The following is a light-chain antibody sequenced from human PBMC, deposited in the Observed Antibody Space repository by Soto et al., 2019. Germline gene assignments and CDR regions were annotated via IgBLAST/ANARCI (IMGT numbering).Light chain of an antibody. CDR1: QSVNSNY. CDR2: GAS. V-gene: IGKV3-20*01. CDR3: QQYGSFPWT. Sequence: EIVLTQSPCTLSLSPWERSTLSCRASQSVNSNYLAWYQQKPGQAPRLVIYGASSRATGIPDRFSGSGSGTDFTLTISRLEPEDFAVYYCQQYGSFPWTFGQGTKVDIK. J-gene: IGKJ1*01.